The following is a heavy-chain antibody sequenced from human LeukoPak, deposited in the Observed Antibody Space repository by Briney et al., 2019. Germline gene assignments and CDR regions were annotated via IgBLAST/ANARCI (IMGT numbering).Heavy chain of an antibody. CDR2: ISYDGNNE. J-gene: IGHJ4*02. V-gene: IGHV3-30*18. CDR1: GFTFSSYG. Sequence: GGSLRLSCAASGFTFSSYGIHWVRQAPGKGLEWVAVISYDGNNEYYADSVKGRFTISRDNSKSTVYLQMNSLRGEDTAVYYCAKDRSTGWYAGFDCWGQGTLVTVSS. CDR3: AKDRSTGWYAGFDC. D-gene: IGHD6-19*01.